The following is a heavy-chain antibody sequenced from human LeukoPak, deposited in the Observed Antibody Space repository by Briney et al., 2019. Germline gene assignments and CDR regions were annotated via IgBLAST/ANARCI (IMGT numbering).Heavy chain of an antibody. CDR1: GFTFRSYA. CDR3: AKDRGGGPTNFDY. D-gene: IGHD1/OR15-1a*01. Sequence: PGGSLRLSCAASGFTFRSYAMSWVRQAPGKGLEWVSGISDSGGGTYYADSVQGRFTISRDNSKNTLYLQMTSLRAEDTAIYYCAKDRGGGPTNFDYWGQGTRVTV. V-gene: IGHV3-23*01. CDR2: ISDSGGGT. J-gene: IGHJ4*02.